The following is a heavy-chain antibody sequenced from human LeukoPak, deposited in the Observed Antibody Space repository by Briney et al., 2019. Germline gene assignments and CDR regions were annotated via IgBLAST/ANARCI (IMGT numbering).Heavy chain of an antibody. CDR1: GFTFSSYG. CDR2: INWNGDST. J-gene: IGHJ6*03. CDR3: AREVVTTDYYYYMDV. Sequence: GGSLRLSCAASGFTFSSYGMSWVRQAPGKGLEWVSGINWNGDSTAYADSVKGRFTISRDNAKNSLYLQMNSVRAEDTALYYCAREVVTTDYYYYMDVWGKGTTVTVSS. D-gene: IGHD4-17*01. V-gene: IGHV3-20*04.